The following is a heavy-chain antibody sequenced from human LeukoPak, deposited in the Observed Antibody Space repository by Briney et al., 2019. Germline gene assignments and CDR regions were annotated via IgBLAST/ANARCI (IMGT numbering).Heavy chain of an antibody. CDR3: ARHRLDPGYYYYMDV. V-gene: IGHV4-38-2*01. CDR1: GYSISNGYF. CDR2: IYQTGNT. J-gene: IGHJ6*03. D-gene: IGHD4-11*01. Sequence: PSETLSLTCGVSGYSISNGYFWGWIRQPPGRGLEWIGSIYQTGNTYHNPSLKSRVAISVDTSKNQFSLKLSSVTAADTAVYYRARHRLDPGYYYYMDVWGKGTTVTVSS.